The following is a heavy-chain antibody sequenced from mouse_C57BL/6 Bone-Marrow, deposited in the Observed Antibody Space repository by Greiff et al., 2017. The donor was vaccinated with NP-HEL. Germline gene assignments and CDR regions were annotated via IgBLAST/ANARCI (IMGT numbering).Heavy chain of an antibody. J-gene: IGHJ1*03. CDR3: ARENPNCYGSSFCWYFGV. D-gene: IGHD1-1*01. CDR2: IYPGSGST. CDR1: GYTFTSYW. V-gene: IGHV1-55*01. Sequence: QVQLQQPGAELVKPGASVKMSCKASGYTFTSYWITWVKQRPGQGLEWIGDIYPGSGSTNYNEKFKSKATLNVDTSSSTAYMQLSSLTSEASAAYYCARENPNCYGSSFCWYFGVWGTGTTVTVSA.